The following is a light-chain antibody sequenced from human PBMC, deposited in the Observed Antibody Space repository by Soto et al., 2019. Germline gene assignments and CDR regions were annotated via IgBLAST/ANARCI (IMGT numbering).Light chain of an antibody. V-gene: IGLV2-11*01. Sequence: QSVLTQPRSVSGTPGQSVTISCTGTSSDVGGYNYVSWYQQHPGKAPKVMIYLVSKRPSVVPDRFSGSKSGNTASLTISGLQAEDEADYYCCSYAGNYIYVFGTGTKVTVL. CDR2: LVS. CDR3: CSYAGNYIYV. CDR1: SSDVGGYNY. J-gene: IGLJ1*01.